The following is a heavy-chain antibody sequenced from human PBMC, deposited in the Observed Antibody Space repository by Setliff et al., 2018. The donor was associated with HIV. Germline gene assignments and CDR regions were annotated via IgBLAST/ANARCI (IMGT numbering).Heavy chain of an antibody. J-gene: IGHJ5*02. CDR3: ARAPGDYEVWFDP. D-gene: IGHD4-17*01. V-gene: IGHV1-2*02. Sequence: ASVKVSCKASGYTLAGYFMHWVRQAPGQGLEWMGWINPNSGGTNYAQKVKGRVTMTTDTSTSTAYLELRSLRSDDTAVYFCARAPGDYEVWFDPWGQGTLVTVSS. CDR1: GYTLAGYF. CDR2: INPNSGGT.